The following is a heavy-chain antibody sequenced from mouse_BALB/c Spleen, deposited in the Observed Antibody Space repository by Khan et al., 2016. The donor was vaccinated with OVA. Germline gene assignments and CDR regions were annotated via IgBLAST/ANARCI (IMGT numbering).Heavy chain of an antibody. CDR1: GYSFTGYY. CDR3: SRGDYYGISSFAY. CDR2: ICRYNDST. V-gene: IGHV1S34*01. J-gene: IGHJ3*01. D-gene: IGHD1-1*01. Sequence: LVKTGASVKISCKASGYSFTGYYMHWVKQSHGQSLEWIGYICRYNDSTTYNQKFKGKATFTVDTSSSTAYMQLNSLKSEDSAVFYCSRGDYYGISSFAYWGQGTLVTVS.